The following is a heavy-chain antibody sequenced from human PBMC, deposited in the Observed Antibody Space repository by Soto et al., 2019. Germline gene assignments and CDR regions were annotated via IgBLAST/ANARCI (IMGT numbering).Heavy chain of an antibody. V-gene: IGHV4-34*01. CDR1: GGSFSGYY. CDR2: INHSGST. J-gene: IGHJ6*02. Sequence: SETLSLTCAVYGGSFSGYYWSWIRQPPGKGLEWIGEINHSGSTNYNPSLKSRVTISVDTSKNQFSLKLSSVTAADTAVYYCARVILWDDYVWGSYRYMFYYGMDVWGQGPTVTVYS. CDR3: ARVILWDDYVWGSYRYMFYYGMDV. D-gene: IGHD3-16*02.